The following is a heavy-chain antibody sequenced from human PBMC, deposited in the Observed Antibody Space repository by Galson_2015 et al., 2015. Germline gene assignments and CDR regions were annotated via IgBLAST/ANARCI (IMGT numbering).Heavy chain of an antibody. J-gene: IGHJ4*02. Sequence: PALVKPTQTLTLTCTFSGFSLSTNRVGVGWVRQPPGKALEWLAFIYWDDDKHYSPSLKSRLTITKDTSKNQVVLRLTNVDPEDTATYFCAHTLGTWYNSDYWGQGTLVTVSS. CDR2: IYWDDDK. D-gene: IGHD6-13*01. V-gene: IGHV2-5*02. CDR1: GFSLSTNRVG. CDR3: AHTLGTWYNSDY.